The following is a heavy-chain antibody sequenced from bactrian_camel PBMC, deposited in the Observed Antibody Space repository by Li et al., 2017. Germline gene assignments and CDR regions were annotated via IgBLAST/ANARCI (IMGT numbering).Heavy chain of an antibody. CDR2: IDTDSTT. J-gene: IGHJ4*01. D-gene: IGHD3*01. CDR3: GMASGGWFGFWDY. Sequence: HVQLVESGGGSVQAGGSLRLSCLTSGVDWSRFCLGWFRQTLGKERERVATIDTDSTTTYVDSVKGRFTMSSDNAKNTVYLQMNSLKSEDTALYYCGMASGGWFGFWDYWGQGTQVTVS. CDR1: GVDWSRFC. V-gene: IGHV3S53*01.